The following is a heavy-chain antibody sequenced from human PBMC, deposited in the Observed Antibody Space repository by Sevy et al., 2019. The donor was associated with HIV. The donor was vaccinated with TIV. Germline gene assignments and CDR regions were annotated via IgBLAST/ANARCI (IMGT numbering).Heavy chain of an antibody. CDR3: VREGAPYRNIRYCSGNNCFYNWFDP. D-gene: IGHD2-15*01. Sequence: GGSLRLSCAASGFTFNDYALHWVRQAPGKGLEWVAINSSDGDNTYYADTVKGRFTISRDNSKKTVYLQMNRPTAEDTASYYCVREGAPYRNIRYCSGNNCFYNWFDPWGQGTLVTVSS. V-gene: IGHV3-30-3*01. J-gene: IGHJ5*02. CDR2: NSSDGDNT. CDR1: GFTFNDYA.